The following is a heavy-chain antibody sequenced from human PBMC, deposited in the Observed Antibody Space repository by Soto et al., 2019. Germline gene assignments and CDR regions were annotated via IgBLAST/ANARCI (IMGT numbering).Heavy chain of an antibody. V-gene: IGHV1-18*01. D-gene: IGHD5-12*01. Sequence: QVQLVQSGAEVKKPGASVKVSCKASGYTFTRSGISWVRQAPGQGPEWMGWISSYNGDTNYAQTFQGRVTMTTDTSTRTAYMELRSPRSDDTAVYYCAREGVAPYYYYGMDVWGQGTPVTVSS. CDR1: GYTFTRSG. CDR2: ISSYNGDT. CDR3: AREGVAPYYYYGMDV. J-gene: IGHJ6*02.